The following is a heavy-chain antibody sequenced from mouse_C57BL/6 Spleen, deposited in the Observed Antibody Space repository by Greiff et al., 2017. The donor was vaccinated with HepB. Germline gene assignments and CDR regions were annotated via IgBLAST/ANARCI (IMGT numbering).Heavy chain of an antibody. V-gene: IGHV1-64*01. J-gene: IGHJ4*01. CDR3: ARWDSSGYYAMDY. Sequence: VQLQQPGAELVKPGASVKLSCKASGYTFTSYWMHWVKQRPGQGLEWIGMIHPNSGSTNYNEKFKSKATLTVDKSSSTAYMQLSSLTSEDSAVYYCARWDSSGYYAMDYWGQGTSVTVSS. D-gene: IGHD3-2*02. CDR1: GYTFTSYW. CDR2: IHPNSGST.